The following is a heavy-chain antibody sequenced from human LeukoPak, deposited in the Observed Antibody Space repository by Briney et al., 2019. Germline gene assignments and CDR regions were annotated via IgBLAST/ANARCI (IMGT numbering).Heavy chain of an antibody. Sequence: GGSLRLSCAASGFTFSNYGMSWVRQAPGKGLEWVAVIWYDGSNKYYADSVKGRFTISRGNSKNTLYLQMNSLRAEDTAVYSCARDPIAAVRFDYWGQGSLVTVSS. D-gene: IGHD6-13*01. CDR1: GFTFSNYG. J-gene: IGHJ4*02. CDR2: IWYDGSNK. V-gene: IGHV3-33*08. CDR3: ARDPIAAVRFDY.